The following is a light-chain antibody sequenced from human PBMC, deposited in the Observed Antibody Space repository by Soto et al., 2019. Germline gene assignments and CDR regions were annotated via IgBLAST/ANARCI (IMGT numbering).Light chain of an antibody. Sequence: DIPMTQPPSTLSASIGDTVTITCRANQSISSWLAWYQQKPGKAPKLLISEGSSLESGVPSRFSGSGSGTEFTLTISSLQPDDLATYYCQKYNSSPLTFGGGTKVEIK. CDR1: QSISSW. J-gene: IGKJ4*01. CDR2: EGS. V-gene: IGKV1-5*01. CDR3: QKYNSSPLT.